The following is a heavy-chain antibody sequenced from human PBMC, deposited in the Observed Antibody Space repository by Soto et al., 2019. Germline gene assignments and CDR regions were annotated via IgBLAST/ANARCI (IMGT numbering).Heavy chain of an antibody. J-gene: IGHJ3*02. CDR2: VNPATGAA. Sequence: QLHLVQSGAVVKKPGASVTVSCSASGYPVTAYYMHWVRQAPGRGLGWMGGVNPATGAAKYTQTFQGGVPMGRGTVTIAVFLELSGLASGLTVVFYFAGGGGVGVAGSAAFDMWGQGTLVTVSS. V-gene: IGHV1-2*05. CDR3: AGGGGVGVAGSAAFDM. D-gene: IGHD3-3*01. CDR1: GYPVTAYY.